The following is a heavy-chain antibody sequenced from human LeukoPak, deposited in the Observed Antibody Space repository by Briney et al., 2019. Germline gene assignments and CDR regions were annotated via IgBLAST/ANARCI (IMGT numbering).Heavy chain of an antibody. CDR3: AKSVRIFGVVSGIDY. Sequence: PGGSLRLSCAASGFTVSSNYMSWVRQAPGKGLEWVSVIYSGGSTYYADSVKGRFTISRDNSKNTLYLQMNSLRAEDTAVYYCAKSVRIFGVVSGIDYWGQGTLVTVSS. V-gene: IGHV3-53*01. J-gene: IGHJ4*02. CDR1: GFTVSSNY. CDR2: IYSGGST. D-gene: IGHD3-3*01.